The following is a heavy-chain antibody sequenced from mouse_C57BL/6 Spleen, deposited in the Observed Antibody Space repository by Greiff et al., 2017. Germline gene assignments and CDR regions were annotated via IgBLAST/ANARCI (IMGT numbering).Heavy chain of an antibody. CDR1: GYTFTDYE. D-gene: IGHD2-5*01. Sequence: VQLQQSGAELVRPGASVTLSCKASGYTFTDYEMHWVKQTPVHGLEWIGAIDPETGGTAYNQKFKGKAILTADKSSSTAYMELRSLTSEDSAVYYCTNFYSNPWFAYWGQGTLVTVSA. V-gene: IGHV1-15*01. J-gene: IGHJ3*01. CDR2: IDPETGGT. CDR3: TNFYSNPWFAY.